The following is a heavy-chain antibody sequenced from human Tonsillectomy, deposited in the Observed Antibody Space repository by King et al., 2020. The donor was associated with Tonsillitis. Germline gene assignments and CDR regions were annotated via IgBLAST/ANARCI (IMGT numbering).Heavy chain of an antibody. J-gene: IGHJ4*02. CDR2: ISAYNGDT. CDR1: GYTFTSYG. Sequence: QLVQSGDEVKKPGASVKVSCKASGYTFTSYGVSWVRRAPGQGREWMGGISAYNGDTNYAQKLQGRVTMTTETSTNTAYMELRGLRSDDTALYYCARSDVRSGSFTDYWGQGTLVIVSS. D-gene: IGHD3-3*01. V-gene: IGHV1-18*01. CDR3: ARSDVRSGSFTDY.